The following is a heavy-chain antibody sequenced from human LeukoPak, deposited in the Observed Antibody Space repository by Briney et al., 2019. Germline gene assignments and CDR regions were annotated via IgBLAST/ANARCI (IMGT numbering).Heavy chain of an antibody. Sequence: ASVKVSCKASGYTFPTYAISWVRQAPGQGLEWMGWISANNANTKYAQKLQGRLTMTRDTSTSTAYMELRSLRSDDTAVYYCARVLGSRSYYDSSGYLDYWGQGTLVTVSS. CDR2: ISANNANT. CDR3: ARVLGSRSYYDSSGYLDY. D-gene: IGHD3-22*01. J-gene: IGHJ4*02. V-gene: IGHV1-18*01. CDR1: GYTFPTYA.